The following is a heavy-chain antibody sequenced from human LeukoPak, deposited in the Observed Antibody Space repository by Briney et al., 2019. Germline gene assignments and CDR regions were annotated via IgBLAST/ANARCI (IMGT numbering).Heavy chain of an antibody. J-gene: IGHJ4*02. V-gene: IGHV4-31*03. CDR1: GGSITIGGYY. Sequence: SQTLSLTCTVSGGSITIGGYYWSWIRQHPGKGLEWIGYIYYSGTTYYNPSLKSRVTISIDTSENQFSLKLSSVTPADTAVYYCARGGYDSSGSSVYYFDSWGQGTLVTVSS. CDR2: IYYSGTT. D-gene: IGHD3-22*01. CDR3: ARGGYDSSGSSVYYFDS.